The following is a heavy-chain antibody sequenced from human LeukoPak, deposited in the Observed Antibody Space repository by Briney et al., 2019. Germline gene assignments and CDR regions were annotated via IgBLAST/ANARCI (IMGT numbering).Heavy chain of an antibody. D-gene: IGHD1-7*01. CDR1: GFSFCSYA. Sequence: GGSLRLSCIASGFSFCSYAMSWVRQAPGKGLEWVSGLSGSGRSTYYADSVKGRFTISRDNSNNTLYLQMNSLRTEDTAIYYCVKEWNYGHPNYFDYWGQGSLVSVSS. CDR3: VKEWNYGHPNYFDY. V-gene: IGHV3-23*01. CDR2: LSGSGRST. J-gene: IGHJ4*02.